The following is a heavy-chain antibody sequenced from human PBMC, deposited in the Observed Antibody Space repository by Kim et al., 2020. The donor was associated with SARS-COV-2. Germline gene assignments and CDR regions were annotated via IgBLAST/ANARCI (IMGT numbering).Heavy chain of an antibody. CDR1: GGSVSSDNCY. CDR2: IYKTRRT. Sequence: SETLSLTCTVSGGSVSSDNCYWNWFRQPPGKRLEWIGDIYKTRRTNYNPSLESRVTISLETSKNQFSLNLRSVTAADTTIYYCTRGDLWEKVYWGQGTPVTVSS. D-gene: IGHD1-26*01. CDR3: TRGDLWEKVY. V-gene: IGHV4-61*01. J-gene: IGHJ4*02.